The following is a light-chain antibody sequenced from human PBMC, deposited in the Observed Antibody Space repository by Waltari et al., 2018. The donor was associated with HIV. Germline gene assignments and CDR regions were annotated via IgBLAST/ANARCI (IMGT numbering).Light chain of an antibody. V-gene: IGKV1D-8*01. CDR1: QAIDNY. CDR2: GAS. Sequence: VIWMTQSPALLSASTGDKVNITCRLSQAIDNYLAWYQHRPGKAPNLLIYGASTLQSGVPSRISGSGSGTDFTLTISCLQPEDFAVYYCQQYYAFPRTFGHGTKVEVK. J-gene: IGKJ1*01. CDR3: QQYYAFPRT.